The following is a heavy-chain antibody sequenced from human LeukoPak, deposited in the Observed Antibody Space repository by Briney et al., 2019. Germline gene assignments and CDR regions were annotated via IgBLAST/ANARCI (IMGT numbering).Heavy chain of an antibody. J-gene: IGHJ5*02. V-gene: IGHV3-23*01. CDR3: AKGGGHYDFWSGSHLRWFDP. Sequence: PWGSLRLSCAASGFTFSSYWMSWVRQAPGKGLEWVSAISGSGGSTYYADSVKGRFTISRDNSKNTLYLQMNSLRAEDTAVYYCAKGGGHYDFWSGSHLRWFDPWGQGTLVTVSS. CDR2: ISGSGGST. D-gene: IGHD3-3*01. CDR1: GFTFSSYW.